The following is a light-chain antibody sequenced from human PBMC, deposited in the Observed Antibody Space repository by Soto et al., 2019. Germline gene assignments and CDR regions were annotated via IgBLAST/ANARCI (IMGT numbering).Light chain of an antibody. J-gene: IGKJ1*01. Sequence: EIVLTQSPATLSLSPGDGATLSCRASQSITKFLAWYQQRPGQPPRLLIYGASRRATGIPDRFSGSGSGTDFPLPASRLEPEYFAVYSCHHYESQLWAFGQGTQVDTK. CDR2: GAS. CDR1: QSITKF. V-gene: IGKV3-20*01. CDR3: HHYESQLWA.